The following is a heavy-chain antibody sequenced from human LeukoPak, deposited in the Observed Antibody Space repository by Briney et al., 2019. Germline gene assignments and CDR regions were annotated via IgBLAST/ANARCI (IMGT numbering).Heavy chain of an antibody. CDR3: ARVGGEGDY. Sequence: SETLSLTCAVYGGSFSGYYWSWIRQPPGKGLEWIGEINHSGSTNYNPSLKSRVTISVDTSKNQFSLKLSSVTAADTAVYYCARVGGEGDYWGQGTLVTVSS. V-gene: IGHV4-34*01. J-gene: IGHJ4*02. CDR2: INHSGST. CDR1: GGSFSGYY. D-gene: IGHD3-10*01.